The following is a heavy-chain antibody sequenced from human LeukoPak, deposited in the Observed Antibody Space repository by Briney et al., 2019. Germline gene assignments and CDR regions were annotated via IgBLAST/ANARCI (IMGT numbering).Heavy chain of an antibody. CDR2: ISHSGST. CDR1: GGSFSGYY. D-gene: IGHD3-22*01. J-gene: IGHJ4*02. Sequence: SETLSLTCAVYGGSFSGYYWTWIRQPPGKGLEWIGEISHSGSTNYNSSLKSRVTISVDTSKNQFSLKLSSVTAADTAVYYCARGRRYYDSSGYFPNFDYWGQGTLVTVSS. V-gene: IGHV4-34*01. CDR3: ARGRRYYDSSGYFPNFDY.